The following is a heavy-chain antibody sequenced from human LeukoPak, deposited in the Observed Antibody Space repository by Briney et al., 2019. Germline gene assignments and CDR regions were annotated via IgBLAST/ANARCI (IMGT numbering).Heavy chain of an antibody. CDR2: VTRTGGT. V-gene: IGHV4-34*01. CDR3: ARLDIGDSGSPNWFDP. CDR1: GGSFSGYY. J-gene: IGHJ5*02. D-gene: IGHD5-12*01. Sequence: PSETLSLTCAVYGGSFSGYYWSWIRQPPGEGLEWIGEVTRTGGTNYNPSLKSRVTISLDTFKNQFSLKLTSVTAADTAVFCCARLDIGDSGSPNWFDPWGQGTLVTVSS.